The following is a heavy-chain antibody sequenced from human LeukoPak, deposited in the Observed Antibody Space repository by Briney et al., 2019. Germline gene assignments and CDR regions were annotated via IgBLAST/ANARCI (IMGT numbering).Heavy chain of an antibody. Sequence: ASVKVSCKASGYTFTGYYMHWVRQAPGQGLEWMGWINPKSGGTNYAQKFQGRVTMTRDTSISTAYMELSRLRSDDTAVYYCASAGIAAAGGFYYYYYGVDVWGQGTTVTVSS. J-gene: IGHJ6*02. CDR3: ASAGIAAAGGFYYYYYGVDV. CDR1: GYTFTGYY. D-gene: IGHD6-13*01. V-gene: IGHV1-2*02. CDR2: INPKSGGT.